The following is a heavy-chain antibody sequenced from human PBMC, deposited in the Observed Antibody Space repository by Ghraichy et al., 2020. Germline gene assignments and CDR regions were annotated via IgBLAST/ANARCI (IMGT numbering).Heavy chain of an antibody. CDR2: IYYSGST. CDR1: GGSINNYY. V-gene: IGHV4-59*01. J-gene: IGHJ4*02. CDR3: ARGLPTAYGSGTYYNPFDD. D-gene: IGHD3-10*01. Sequence: SETLSLICSVSGGSINNYYWNWIRQPPGEGLEWIGNIYYSGSTIYNPSLKSRVTISLDTSKNQFSLKLTSVTAAATAVYYCARGLPTAYGSGTYYNPFDDWGQGTLVTGSA.